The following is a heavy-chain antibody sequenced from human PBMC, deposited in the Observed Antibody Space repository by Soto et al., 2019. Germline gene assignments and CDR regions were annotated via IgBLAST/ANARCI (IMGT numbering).Heavy chain of an antibody. D-gene: IGHD2-2*01. CDR1: GFTFSSYA. J-gene: IGHJ6*02. V-gene: IGHV3-30-3*01. Sequence: QVQLVESGGGVVQPGRSLRLSCAASGFTFSSYAMHWVRQAPGKGLEWVAVISYDGSNKYYADSVKGRFTISRDNSKNTLYLQMNSLRAEDTAVYYCASAVAPADGNYYYYGMDVWGQGTTVTVSS. CDR2: ISYDGSNK. CDR3: ASAVAPADGNYYYYGMDV.